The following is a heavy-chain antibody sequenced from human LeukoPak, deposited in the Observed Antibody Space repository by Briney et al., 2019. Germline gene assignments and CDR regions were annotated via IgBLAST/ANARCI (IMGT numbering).Heavy chain of an antibody. CDR3: ARRALAACLLARLDY. J-gene: IGHJ4*02. D-gene: IGHD6-6*01. V-gene: IGHV4-34*01. CDR2: INHSGST. CDR1: GGSFSGYY. Sequence: SETLSLTCAVYGGSFSGYYWSWIRQPPGKGLEWIGEINHSGSTNYNPSLKSRVTISVDTSKNQFSLKLSSVTAADTAVYYCARRALAACLLARLDYWGQGTLVTVSS.